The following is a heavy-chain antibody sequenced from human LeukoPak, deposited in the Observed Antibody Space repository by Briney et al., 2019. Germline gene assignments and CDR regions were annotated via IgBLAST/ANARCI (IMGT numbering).Heavy chain of an antibody. D-gene: IGHD5-12*01. V-gene: IGHV3-7*01. CDR1: GFTFSSYW. CDR2: IKQDGSEK. Sequence: PGGSLRLSCAASGFTFSSYWMSWVRQAPGKGLEWVANIKQDGSEKYYVDSVKGRFTISRDNAKNSLYLQMNSLRAEDTAVYYCARDTGGYVSVLDYWGQGTLVTVSS. J-gene: IGHJ4*02. CDR3: ARDTGGYVSVLDY.